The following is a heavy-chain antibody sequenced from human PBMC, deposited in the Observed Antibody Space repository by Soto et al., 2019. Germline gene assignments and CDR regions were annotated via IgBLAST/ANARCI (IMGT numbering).Heavy chain of an antibody. J-gene: IGHJ5*02. D-gene: IGHD5-18*01. CDR2: ISAYNGNT. CDR1: GYTFTSYG. V-gene: IGHV1-18*01. CDR3: ARGDTAMXTKNWFDP. Sequence: ASVKVSCKASGYTFTSYGISWVRQAPGQGLEWMGWISAYNGNTNYAQKLQGRVTMTTDTSTSTAYMELSSLRSEDTAVYYCARGDTAMXTKNWFDPWGQGTLVTVSS.